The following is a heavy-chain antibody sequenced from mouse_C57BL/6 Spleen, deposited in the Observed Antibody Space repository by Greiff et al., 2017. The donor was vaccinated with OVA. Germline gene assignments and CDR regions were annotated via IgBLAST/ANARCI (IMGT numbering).Heavy chain of an antibody. V-gene: IGHV1-61*01. Sequence: QVQLKQPGAELVRPGSSVNLSCKASGYTFTSYWMDWVKQRPGQGLEWIGNIYHSGSEKHYNEKVKDKATLTVDKSYSTAYMQISSLTAEDSAVYYCARTGYDEAMDDWGKGTSVTVSS. CDR3: ARTGYDEAMDD. J-gene: IGHJ4*01. D-gene: IGHD2-2*01. CDR2: IYHSGSEK. CDR1: GYTFTSYW.